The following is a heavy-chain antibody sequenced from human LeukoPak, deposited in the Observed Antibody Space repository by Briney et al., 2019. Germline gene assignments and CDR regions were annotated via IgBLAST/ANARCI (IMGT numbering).Heavy chain of an antibody. Sequence: GGSLRLSCAASGFTFSSYAMHWIRQAPGEGLEWVAVISYDGSNKYYADSVKGRFTISRDNSKNTLYLQMNSLRAEDTAVYYCAKAQQPVLLSSPLDVWGKGTTVTISS. CDR2: ISYDGSNK. CDR3: AKAQQPVLLSSPLDV. D-gene: IGHD3-10*02. CDR1: GFTFSSYA. V-gene: IGHV3-30*04. J-gene: IGHJ6*04.